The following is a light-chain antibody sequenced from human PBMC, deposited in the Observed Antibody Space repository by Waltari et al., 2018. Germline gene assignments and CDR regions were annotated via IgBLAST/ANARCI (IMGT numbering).Light chain of an antibody. CDR2: LAS. Sequence: DIVITQSPLSLSVTPGEPASIPCRSSQSLLHSDGYNSLGWYLQKPGQSPQLLIYLASNRPSGVPDRFSGSGAGTDFTLKISGVEAEDVGVYYCMEARQTPTFGQGTKVEIK. CDR1: QSLLHSDGYNS. CDR3: MEARQTPT. V-gene: IGKV2-28*01. J-gene: IGKJ1*01.